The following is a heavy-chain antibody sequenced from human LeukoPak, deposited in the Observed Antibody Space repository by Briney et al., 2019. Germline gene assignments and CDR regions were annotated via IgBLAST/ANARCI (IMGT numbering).Heavy chain of an antibody. CDR1: GFTFSSYG. CDR3: ARDEHYYDSSGYPY. J-gene: IGHJ4*02. CDR2: IRYDGSNK. Sequence: PGRSLRLSCAASGFTFSSYGMHWVRQAPGKGLEWVAVIRYDGSNKYYADSVKGRFTISRDNSKNTLYLQMNSLRAEDTAVYYCARDEHYYDSSGYPYWGQGTLVTVSS. D-gene: IGHD3-22*01. V-gene: IGHV3-33*01.